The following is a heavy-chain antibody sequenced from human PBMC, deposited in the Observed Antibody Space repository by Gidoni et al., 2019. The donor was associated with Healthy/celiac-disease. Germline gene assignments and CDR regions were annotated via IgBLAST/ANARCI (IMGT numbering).Heavy chain of an antibody. CDR2: INAGNGNT. Sequence: QVQLVQSGAEVKKPGASVKVSCKASGYTFTSYAMHWVRQAPGQRLEWMGWINAGNGNTKYSQKFQGRVTITRDTSASTAYMELSSLRSEDTAVYYCARGPAAMRGGTLGYWGQGTLVTVSS. J-gene: IGHJ4*02. V-gene: IGHV1-3*01. CDR3: ARGPAAMRGGTLGY. CDR1: GYTFTSYA. D-gene: IGHD2-2*01.